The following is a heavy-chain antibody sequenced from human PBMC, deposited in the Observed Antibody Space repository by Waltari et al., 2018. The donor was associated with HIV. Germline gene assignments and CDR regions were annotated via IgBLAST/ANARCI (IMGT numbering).Heavy chain of an antibody. CDR2: IHPGDADT. D-gene: IGHD6-19*01. CDR3: ARGLPKQWLAYFDY. CDR1: GYNFTTYW. Sequence: EVQLVQSGAELKKPGESLKISCKSSGYNFTTYWIGWVRQMPGKGLEWMGIIHPGDADTRYSPSFQGQVTISADKSISTAFLQWSSLKASDTAMYYCARGLPKQWLAYFDYWGQGTLVTVSS. V-gene: IGHV5-51*01. J-gene: IGHJ4*02.